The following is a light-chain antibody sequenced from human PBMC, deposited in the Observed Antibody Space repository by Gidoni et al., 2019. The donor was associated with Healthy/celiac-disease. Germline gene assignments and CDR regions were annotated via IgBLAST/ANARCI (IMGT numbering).Light chain of an antibody. CDR3: QQYYSYPFT. Sequence: AIRMTPSPSSFSASTGDRVTITCRASQGISSYLAWYQQKPGKAPKLLIYAASTLQSGVPSRFSGSGSGTDFTLTISSLQSEDFATYYCQQYYSYPFTFGQGTRLEIK. CDR2: AAS. CDR1: QGISSY. J-gene: IGKJ5*01. V-gene: IGKV1-8*01.